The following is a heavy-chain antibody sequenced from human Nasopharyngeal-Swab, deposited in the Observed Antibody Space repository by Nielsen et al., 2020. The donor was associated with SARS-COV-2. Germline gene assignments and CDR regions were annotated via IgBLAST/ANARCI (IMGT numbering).Heavy chain of an antibody. Sequence: SQTLSLTCAISGDSVSSNSAAWTWIRQSPSRGLEWLGRTYSRSKWLNDYAVSVKSRITINQDTSRNQFSLQLNSVTPEDTAIYYCARGSGTYSDYFDYWGQGTLVSVSS. CDR1: GDSVSSNSAA. CDR2: TYSRSKWLN. CDR3: ARGSGTYSDYFDY. J-gene: IGHJ4*02. D-gene: IGHD1-26*01. V-gene: IGHV6-1*01.